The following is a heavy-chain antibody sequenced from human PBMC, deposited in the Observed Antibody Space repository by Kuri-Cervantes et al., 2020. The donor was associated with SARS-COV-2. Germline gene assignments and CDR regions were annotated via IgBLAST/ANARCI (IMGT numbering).Heavy chain of an antibody. J-gene: IGHJ4*02. CDR1: GFNFSRTD. D-gene: IGHD2-21*01. CDR2: ISHDGKNK. Sequence: GESLKISCAASGFNFSRTDMHWVRQAPGKDLEWVALISHDGKNKKCIASGKGRFTISRDNSQNTLYLHMKSLRSEDTAMYYCAKDRVGVQDFWGQGTLVTVSS. CDR3: AKDRVGVQDF. V-gene: IGHV3-30*18.